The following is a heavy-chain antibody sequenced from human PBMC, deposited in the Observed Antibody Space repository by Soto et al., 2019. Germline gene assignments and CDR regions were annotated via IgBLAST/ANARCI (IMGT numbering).Heavy chain of an antibody. CDR3: ARDLPYGSGSYYGRNAFDI. V-gene: IGHV4-31*03. J-gene: IGHJ3*02. Sequence: PSETLSLTCTVSGGSISSGGYYWSWIRQHPGKGLEWIGYIYYSGSTYYNPSLKSRVTISVDTSKNQFSLKLSSVTAADTAVYYCARDLPYGSGSYYGRNAFDIWGQGTMVTVSS. CDR2: IYYSGST. D-gene: IGHD3-10*01. CDR1: GGSISSGGYY.